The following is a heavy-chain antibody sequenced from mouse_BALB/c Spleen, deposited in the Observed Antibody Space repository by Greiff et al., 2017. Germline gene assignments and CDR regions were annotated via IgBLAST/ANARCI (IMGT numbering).Heavy chain of an antibody. V-gene: IGHV1-20*02. CDR1: GYSFTGYF. J-gene: IGHJ2*01. CDR3: AREDYGSSYVVY. D-gene: IGHD1-1*01. CDR2: INPYNGDT. Sequence: VQLQQSGPELVKPGASVKISCKASGYSFTGYFMNWVMQSHGKSLEWIGRINPYNGDTFYNQKFKGKATLTVDKSSSTAHMELRSLASEDSAVYYCAREDYGSSYVVYWGQGTTLTVSS.